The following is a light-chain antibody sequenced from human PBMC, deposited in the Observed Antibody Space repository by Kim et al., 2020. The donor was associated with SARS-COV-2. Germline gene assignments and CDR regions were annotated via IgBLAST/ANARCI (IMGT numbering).Light chain of an antibody. CDR2: DVS. Sequence: DIQMTQSPSTLSASVGDRVTITCRASQSISHWLAWYRQKPGIAPKLLMYDVSTLEGGVPSRFSGSGSGTEFTLTISSLQPDDFATYHCQQYESFPWTFGQGTKVDIK. V-gene: IGKV1-5*01. CDR3: QQYESFPWT. J-gene: IGKJ1*01. CDR1: QSISHW.